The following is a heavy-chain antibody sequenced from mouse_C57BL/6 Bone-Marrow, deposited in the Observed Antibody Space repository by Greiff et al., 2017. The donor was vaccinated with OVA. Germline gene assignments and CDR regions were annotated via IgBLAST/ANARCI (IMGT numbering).Heavy chain of an antibody. D-gene: IGHD2-4*01. Sequence: EVKLMESGPELVKPGASVKIPCKASGYTFTDYNMDWVKQSHGKSLEWIGDINPNNGGTIYNQKFKGKATLTVDKSSSTAYMELRSLTSEDTAVHYCARNYDYDDGFADWGQGTLVTVSA. V-gene: IGHV1-18*01. CDR3: ARNYDYDDGFAD. J-gene: IGHJ3*01. CDR2: INPNNGGT. CDR1: GYTFTDYN.